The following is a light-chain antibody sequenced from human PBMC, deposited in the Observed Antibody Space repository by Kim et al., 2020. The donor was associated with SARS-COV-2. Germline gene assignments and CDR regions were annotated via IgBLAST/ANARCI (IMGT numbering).Light chain of an antibody. CDR2: GAS. CDR1: QSVSRN. CDR3: QQYNNWPFT. Sequence: VSPWERATLSCRASQSVSRNLAWYQQKPGQAPRLLSYGASTRATGIPARFSGSGSGTEFTLTISSLQSEDFAVYYCQQYNNWPFTFGPGTKVDIK. J-gene: IGKJ3*01. V-gene: IGKV3-15*01.